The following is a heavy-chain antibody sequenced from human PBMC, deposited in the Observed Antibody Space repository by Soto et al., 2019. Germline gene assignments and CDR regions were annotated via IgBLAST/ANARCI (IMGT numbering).Heavy chain of an antibody. J-gene: IGHJ5*02. CDR1: GYTFTSYG. D-gene: IGHD2-2*01. CDR3: ARDSLGYCSSTSCAEKVWFDP. CDR2: ISAYNGNT. Sequence: GASVKVSCKASGYTFTSYGISWVRQAPGQGLEWMGWISAYNGNTNYAQKLQGRVTMTTDTSTSTAYMELRSLRSDDTAVYYCARDSLGYCSSTSCAEKVWFDPWGQGTLVTVS. V-gene: IGHV1-18*04.